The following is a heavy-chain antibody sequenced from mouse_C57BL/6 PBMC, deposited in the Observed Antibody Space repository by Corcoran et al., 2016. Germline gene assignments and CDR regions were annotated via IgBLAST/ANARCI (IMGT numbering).Heavy chain of an antibody. Sequence: QVQLQQSGAELVKPRASVKLSCKASGYTFTEYTIHWVKQRSGQGLEWIGWFYPGSGSIKYNEKFKDKATLTADKSSSTVYMELSRLTSEDSAVYFCARHEEGSYSNYEAWFAYWGQGTLVTVSA. CDR3: ARHEEGSYSNYEAWFAY. CDR1: GYTFTEYT. CDR2: FYPGSGSI. D-gene: IGHD2-5*01. V-gene: IGHV1-62-2*01. J-gene: IGHJ3*01.